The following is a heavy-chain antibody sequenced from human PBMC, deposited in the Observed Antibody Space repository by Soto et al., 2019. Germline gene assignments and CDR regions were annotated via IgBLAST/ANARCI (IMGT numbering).Heavy chain of an antibody. CDR1: GYTFTSYG. CDR2: ISAHNGNT. V-gene: IGHV1-18*01. Sequence: QVQLVQSGAEVKKPGASVKVSCKASGYTFTSYGISWVRQAPGQGLEWMGWISAHNGNTNYEQKLQGRVTITTDTPTSSAYMELRRLRSDDTAVYYCARDKGDGSGSYYAYWGQGTLVTVSP. CDR3: ARDKGDGSGSYYAY. D-gene: IGHD3-10*01. J-gene: IGHJ4*02.